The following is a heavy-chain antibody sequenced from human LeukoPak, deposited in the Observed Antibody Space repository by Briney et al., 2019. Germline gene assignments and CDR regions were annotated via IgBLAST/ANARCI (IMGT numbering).Heavy chain of an antibody. J-gene: IGHJ4*02. CDR1: GFIFSDYW. D-gene: IGHD6-13*01. CDR3: AKDQDVAAAGTWGSIDY. V-gene: IGHV3-74*01. Sequence: GGSLRLSCAASGFIFSDYWMHWVRQGPGKGLVWVSRIKSDGSSTSYADSVKGRFTISRDNSKNTLYLQMNSLRAEDTAVYYCAKDQDVAAAGTWGSIDYWGQGTLVTVSS. CDR2: IKSDGSST.